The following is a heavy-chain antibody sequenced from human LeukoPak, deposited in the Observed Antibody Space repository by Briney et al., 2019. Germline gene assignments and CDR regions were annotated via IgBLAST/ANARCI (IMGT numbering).Heavy chain of an antibody. D-gene: IGHD2-2*02. CDR3: ATYLVPAAIRWFGWFDP. Sequence: LWASVKVSCKVSGYTLTELSMHWVRQAPGKGLGWMGGFDPEDGETIYAQKFQGRVTMTEDTSTDTAYMELSSLRSEDTAVYYCATYLVPAAIRWFGWFDPWGQGTLVTVSS. J-gene: IGHJ5*02. V-gene: IGHV1-24*01. CDR1: GYTLTELS. CDR2: FDPEDGET.